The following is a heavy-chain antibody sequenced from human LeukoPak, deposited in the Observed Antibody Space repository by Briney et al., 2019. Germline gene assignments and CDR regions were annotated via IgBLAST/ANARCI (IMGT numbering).Heavy chain of an antibody. Sequence: SETLSLTCAVYGGSFSGYYWSWIRQPPGKGLEWIGEINHSGSTNYNPSLKSRVTISVDTSKNQFSLKLSSVTAEDTAVYYCARRVAELDYWGQGTLVTVSS. J-gene: IGHJ4*02. D-gene: IGHD6-19*01. V-gene: IGHV4-34*01. CDR3: ARRVAELDY. CDR1: GGSFSGYY. CDR2: INHSGST.